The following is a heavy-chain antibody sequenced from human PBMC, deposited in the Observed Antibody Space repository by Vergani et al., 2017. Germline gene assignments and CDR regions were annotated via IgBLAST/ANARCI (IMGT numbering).Heavy chain of an antibody. Sequence: QVQLVQSGAEVKKPGSSVKVSCKASGYTFTGYYMHWVRQAPGQGLEWMGWINPNSGGTNYAQKFQGRVTMTRDTSISTAYMELSRLRSDDTAVYYCARMERELLSGKAFDIWGQGTMVTVSS. D-gene: IGHD1-26*01. CDR2: INPNSGGT. CDR3: ARMERELLSGKAFDI. CDR1: GYTFTGYY. V-gene: IGHV1-2*02. J-gene: IGHJ3*02.